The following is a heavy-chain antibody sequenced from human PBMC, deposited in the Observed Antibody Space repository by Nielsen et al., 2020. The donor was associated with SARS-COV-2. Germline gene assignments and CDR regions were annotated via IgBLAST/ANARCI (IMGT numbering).Heavy chain of an antibody. J-gene: IGHJ5*02. CDR3: ARERPHYAP. CDR2: IKQDGSEK. D-gene: IGHD2-2*01. V-gene: IGHV3-7*01. CDR1: GSTFSSYW. Sequence: GESLKISCAASGSTFSSYWMSWVRQAPGKGLEWVANIKQDGSEKYYVDSVKGRFTISRDNAKNSLYLQMNSLRAEDTAVYYCARERPHYAPWGQGTLVTVSS.